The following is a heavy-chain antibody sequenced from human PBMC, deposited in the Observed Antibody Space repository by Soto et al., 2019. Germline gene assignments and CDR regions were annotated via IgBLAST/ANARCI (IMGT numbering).Heavy chain of an antibody. CDR2: IIPMLSMS. Sequence: QVQLVQSGAEVKKSGSSVRVSCKASGGTFNSYTLSWVRQAPGQRLEWTGRIIPMLSMSTYAQKFQGRVSIIADKSTNTVYLDLSSLRSDDTAIYYCATSYGSGSRPFDYWGQGTLVTVSS. CDR1: GGTFNSYT. D-gene: IGHD3-10*01. CDR3: ATSYGSGSRPFDY. V-gene: IGHV1-69*02. J-gene: IGHJ4*02.